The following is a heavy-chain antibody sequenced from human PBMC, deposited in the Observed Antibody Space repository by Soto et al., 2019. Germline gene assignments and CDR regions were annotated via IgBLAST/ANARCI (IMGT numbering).Heavy chain of an antibody. CDR1: GFTFDDYA. CDR3: AKGPDMVRGVTEKSYYYYMDV. CDR2: ISWNSGSI. V-gene: IGHV3-9*01. Sequence: PGGSLRLSCAASGFTFDDYAMHWVRQAPGKGLEWVSGISWNSGSIGYADSVKGRFTISRDNAKNSLYLQMNSLRAEDTALYYCAKGPDMVRGVTEKSYYYYMDVWGKGTTVTVSS. J-gene: IGHJ6*03. D-gene: IGHD3-10*01.